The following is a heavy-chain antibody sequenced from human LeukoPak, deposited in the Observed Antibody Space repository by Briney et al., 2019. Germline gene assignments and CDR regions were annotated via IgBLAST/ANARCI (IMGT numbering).Heavy chain of an antibody. CDR2: IYWDEDK. Sequence: SGPTLVNPTQTLTLTCTFSGFSFSTSGVGVGWIRQPPGKALEWLAVIYWDEDKRYRPSLKSRLTITKDTSKNQVVLTVTNMDPVDTATYYCARSPYYDVLTGSRGSFDYWGRGILVTVSS. CDR1: GFSFSTSGVG. V-gene: IGHV2-5*02. J-gene: IGHJ4*02. D-gene: IGHD3-9*01. CDR3: ARSPYYDVLTGSRGSFDY.